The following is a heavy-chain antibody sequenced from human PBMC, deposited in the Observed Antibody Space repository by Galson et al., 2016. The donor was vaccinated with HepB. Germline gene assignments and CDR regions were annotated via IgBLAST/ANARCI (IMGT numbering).Heavy chain of an antibody. CDR1: GFTFTNYW. CDR3: TTYPARTGGGTDY. J-gene: IGHJ4*02. D-gene: IGHD3-16*01. Sequence: QSGAEVKKPGESLTISCKGSGFTFTNYWISWVRQMPGKGLEWMGRIDPYDSYTNYSPSFQGRVTVSVDKSITTAFLQWSSLKASDSAMYYCTTYPARTGGGTDYWGQGTLVTVSS. V-gene: IGHV5-10-1*01. CDR2: IDPYDSYT.